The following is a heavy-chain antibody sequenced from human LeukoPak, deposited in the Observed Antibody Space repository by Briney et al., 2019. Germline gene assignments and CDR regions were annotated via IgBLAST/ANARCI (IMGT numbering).Heavy chain of an antibody. CDR1: GFTFSSYA. CDR3: ARGTYYYDSSGYLNN. D-gene: IGHD3-22*01. Sequence: GGSLRLSCAASGFTFSSYAMHWVRQAPGKGLEYVSAISSTGGSTYYANSVKGRFTISRDNSKNTLYLQMGSLRPEDMAAYYCARGTYYYDSSGYLNNWGQGTLVTVSS. CDR2: ISSTGGST. V-gene: IGHV3-64*01. J-gene: IGHJ4*02.